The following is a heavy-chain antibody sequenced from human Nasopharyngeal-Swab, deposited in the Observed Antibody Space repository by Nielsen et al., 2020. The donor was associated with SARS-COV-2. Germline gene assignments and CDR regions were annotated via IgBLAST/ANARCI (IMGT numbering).Heavy chain of an antibody. V-gene: IGHV3-30-3*01. J-gene: IGHJ4*02. D-gene: IGHD6-19*01. CDR2: IAYDGRNK. CDR1: GFGFSNYA. Sequence: GGSLRLSCAASGFGFSNYAMHWVRQAPGKGLEWVAVIAYDGRNKYYADSVKGRFTISRDNAKNSLYLQMNSLRAEDTAVFYCASQRSSGWFWGDYWGQGTLVTVSS. CDR3: ASQRSSGWFWGDY.